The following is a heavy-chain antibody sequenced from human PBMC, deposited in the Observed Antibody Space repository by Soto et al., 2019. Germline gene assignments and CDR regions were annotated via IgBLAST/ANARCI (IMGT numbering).Heavy chain of an antibody. D-gene: IGHD2-8*01. CDR2: IIPIFGTA. Sequence: GASVQVSFVASAGTFSSYAMSLVRQATGQGLEWMGGIIPIFGTANYAQKFQGRVTITADESTSTAYMELSSLRSEDTAVYYCARGQWSDAFDIWGQGTMVTVSS. CDR1: AGTFSSYA. J-gene: IGHJ3*02. V-gene: IGHV1-69*13. CDR3: ARGQWSDAFDI.